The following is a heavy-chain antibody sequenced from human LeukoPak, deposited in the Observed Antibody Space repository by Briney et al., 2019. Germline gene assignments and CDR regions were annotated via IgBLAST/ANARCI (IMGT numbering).Heavy chain of an antibody. Sequence: ASVKVSCKVSGYTLTELSMHWVRQAPGKGLEWMGGFDPEDGETIYAQKFQGRVTMTEDTSTDTAYMELSSLRSEDTAVYYCATYYDILTGYDTWGQGTLVTVSS. J-gene: IGHJ4*02. D-gene: IGHD3-9*01. CDR3: ATYYDILTGYDT. V-gene: IGHV1-24*01. CDR1: GYTLTELS. CDR2: FDPEDGET.